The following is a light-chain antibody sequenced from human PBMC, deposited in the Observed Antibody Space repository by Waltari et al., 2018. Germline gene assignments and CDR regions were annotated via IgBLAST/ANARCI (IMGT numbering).Light chain of an antibody. CDR3: QHYVTLPAT. Sequence: EIVLTQSPGTLSLSPGERATLSCRTSLRLSRPLAWYQQKPGQAPRLLIYDAARRATGIPDRFIGSGSGTDFSLTISRLEPEDFAVYYCQHYVTLPATFGQGTRVELK. V-gene: IGKV3-20*01. CDR2: DAA. CDR1: LRLSRP. J-gene: IGKJ1*01.